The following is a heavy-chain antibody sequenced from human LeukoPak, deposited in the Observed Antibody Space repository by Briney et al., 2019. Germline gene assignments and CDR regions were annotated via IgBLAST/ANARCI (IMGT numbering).Heavy chain of an antibody. CDR2: IYPGDSDT. J-gene: IGHJ4*02. V-gene: IGHV5-51*01. CDR1: GYTFTSNW. CDR3: AREGTTGGYYDX. D-gene: IGHD1-7*01. Sequence: GESLKISCKGSGYTFTSNWIAWVRQMPGKGLEWMGIIYPGDSDTRYGPSFQGQVTISVDKSISTAYLQWSSLKASDSAMYYCAREGTTGGYYDXXXQGXXXTVXS.